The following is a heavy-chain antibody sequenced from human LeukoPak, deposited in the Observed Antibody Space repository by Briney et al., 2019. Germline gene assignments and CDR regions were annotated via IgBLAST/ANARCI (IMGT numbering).Heavy chain of an antibody. D-gene: IGHD3-3*01. Sequence: ASVKVSCRVSGYTLTELSMHWVRQAPGKGLEWMGGFDPEDGETIYAQKFQGRVTMTEDTSTDTAYMELSSLRSEDTAVYYCATGRITIFGVVIISDAFDIWGQGTMVTVSS. CDR2: FDPEDGET. CDR1: GYTLTELS. V-gene: IGHV1-24*01. CDR3: ATGRITIFGVVIISDAFDI. J-gene: IGHJ3*02.